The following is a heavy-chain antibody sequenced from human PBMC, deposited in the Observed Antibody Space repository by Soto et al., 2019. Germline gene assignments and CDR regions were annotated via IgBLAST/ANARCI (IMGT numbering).Heavy chain of an antibody. D-gene: IGHD3-3*01. CDR1: GGSISSSSYY. CDR2: IYYSGST. CDR3: ARRSATIFGVARRFDY. J-gene: IGHJ4*02. V-gene: IGHV4-39*01. Sequence: QLQLQESGPGLVKPSETLSLTCTVSGGSISSSSYYWGWIRQPPGKGLEWIGSIYYSGSTYYNPSLKSRVTISVDTSMNQFSLKLSSVTAADTAVYYCARRSATIFGVARRFDYWGQGTLVTVSS.